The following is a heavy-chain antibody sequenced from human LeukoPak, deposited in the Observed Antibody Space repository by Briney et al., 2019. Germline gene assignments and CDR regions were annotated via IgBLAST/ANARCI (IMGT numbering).Heavy chain of an antibody. Sequence: GGSLRLSCAASGFTFSSYGMHWVRQAPGKGLEWVAVISYDGSNKYYADSVKGRFTISRDNSKNTLYLQMNSLRAEDTAVYYCARELTFADYYYGMDVWGQGTTVTVSS. D-gene: IGHD2-21*01. J-gene: IGHJ6*02. V-gene: IGHV3-30*03. CDR2: ISYDGSNK. CDR3: ARELTFADYYYGMDV. CDR1: GFTFSSYG.